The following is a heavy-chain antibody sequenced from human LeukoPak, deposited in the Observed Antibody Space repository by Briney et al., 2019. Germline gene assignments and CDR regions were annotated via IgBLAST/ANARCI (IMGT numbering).Heavy chain of an antibody. CDR1: GFIFSSYE. Sequence: QPEGSLRLSCAASGFIFSSYEMKWVRQAPGKGLEGVSYISSSGNITYYADSVKGRFTISRDNAKKSLYLQMNSLRAEDTAVYYCARIAVPGMWYFDYWGRETQVTVPS. CDR3: ARIAVPGMWYFDY. V-gene: IGHV3-48*03. J-gene: IGHJ4*02. D-gene: IGHD6-19*01. CDR2: ISSSGNIT.